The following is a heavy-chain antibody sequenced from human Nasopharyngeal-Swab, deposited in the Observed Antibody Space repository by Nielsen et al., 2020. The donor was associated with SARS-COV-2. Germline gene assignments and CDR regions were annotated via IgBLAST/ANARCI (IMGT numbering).Heavy chain of an antibody. CDR3: ARQEYSGYDHHYFDY. Sequence: KVSCKGSGYSFTSYWIGWVRQMPGKGLEWMGIICPGDSDTRYSPSFQGQVTISADKSISTAYLQWSSLKASDTAMYYCARQEYSGYDHHYFDYWGQGTLVTVSS. D-gene: IGHD5-12*01. CDR2: ICPGDSDT. CDR1: GYSFTSYW. V-gene: IGHV5-51*01. J-gene: IGHJ4*02.